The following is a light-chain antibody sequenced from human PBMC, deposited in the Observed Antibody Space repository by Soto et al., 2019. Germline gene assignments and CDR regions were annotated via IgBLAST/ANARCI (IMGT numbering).Light chain of an antibody. CDR3: SSYTINSTLV. CDR2: DVS. Sequence: QSALTQPASVSGSPGQSITVSCTGTSSDIGVYNYVSWYQQHPGKAPKVMIYDVSNRPSGVSNRFSGSKSGNTASLTISGLQADDEADYYCSSYTINSTLVFGTGTKLPS. CDR1: SSDIGVYNY. J-gene: IGLJ1*01. V-gene: IGLV2-14*01.